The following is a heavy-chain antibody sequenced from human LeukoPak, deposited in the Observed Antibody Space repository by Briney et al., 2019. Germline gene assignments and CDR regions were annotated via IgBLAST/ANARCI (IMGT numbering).Heavy chain of an antibody. CDR2: ISSSSSYI. CDR3: AREMYSSSYAFDI. Sequence: GGSLRLSCAASGFTFSSYEMNWVRQAPGKGLEWVSSISSSSSYIYYADSVKGRFTISRGNAKNSLYLQMNSLRAEDTAVYYCAREMYSSSYAFDIWGQGTMVTVSS. J-gene: IGHJ3*02. CDR1: GFTFSSYE. D-gene: IGHD6-13*01. V-gene: IGHV3-21*01.